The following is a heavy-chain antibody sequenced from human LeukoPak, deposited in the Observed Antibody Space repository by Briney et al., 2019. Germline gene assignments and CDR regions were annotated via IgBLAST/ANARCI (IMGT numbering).Heavy chain of an antibody. Sequence: SQTLSLTCAVSGGSISSGSYYWSWIRQPAGKGLEWIGRIYTSGSTNYNPSLKSRVTISVDTSKNQFSLKLSSVTAADTAVYYCARDGSGRYNWFDPWGQGTLVTVSS. V-gene: IGHV4-61*02. CDR2: IYTSGST. J-gene: IGHJ5*02. CDR1: GGSISSGSYY. D-gene: IGHD3-10*01. CDR3: ARDGSGRYNWFDP.